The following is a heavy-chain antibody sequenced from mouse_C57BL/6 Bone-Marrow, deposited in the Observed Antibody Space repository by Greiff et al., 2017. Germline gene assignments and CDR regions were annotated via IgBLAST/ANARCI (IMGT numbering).Heavy chain of an antibody. V-gene: IGHV1-15*01. J-gene: IGHJ1*03. CDR2: IDPETGGT. D-gene: IGHD1-1*01. CDR3: TRSDYYGSSPGYFDV. Sequence: QVQLKESGAELVRPGASVTLSCKASGYTFTDYEMHWVKQTPVHGLEWIGAIDPETGGTAYNQKFKGKAILTADKSSSTAYMELRSLTSEDSAVYYCTRSDYYGSSPGYFDVWGTGTTVTVSS. CDR1: GYTFTDYE.